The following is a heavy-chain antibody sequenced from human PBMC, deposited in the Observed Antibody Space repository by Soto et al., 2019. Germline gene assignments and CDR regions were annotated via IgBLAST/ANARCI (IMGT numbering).Heavy chain of an antibody. J-gene: IGHJ4*03. CDR3: ARQIYDSDTGPNFQYYFDS. D-gene: IGHD3-22*01. CDR2: IDPSDSQT. V-gene: IGHV5-10-1*01. CDR1: GYSFAGYW. Sequence: GESLKISCKGSGYSFAGYWITWVRQKPGKGLEWMGRIDPSDSQTYYSPSFRGHVTISVTKSITTVFLQWSSLRASDTAMYYCARQIYDSDTGPNFQYYFDSWGQGTTVTVSS.